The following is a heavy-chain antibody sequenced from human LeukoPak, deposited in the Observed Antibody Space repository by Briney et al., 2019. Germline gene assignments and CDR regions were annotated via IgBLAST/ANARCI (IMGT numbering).Heavy chain of an antibody. V-gene: IGHV4-59*01. J-gene: IGHJ4*02. D-gene: IGHD6-13*01. CDR2: IYYSGST. Sequence: PSETLSLTCTVSGGSISSYYWSWIRQPPGKGLEWIGYIYYSGSTNYIPSLKSRVTISVDTSKNQFSLKLSSVTAADTAVYYCASYIAARGFDYWGQGTLVTVSS. CDR1: GGSISSYY. CDR3: ASYIAARGFDY.